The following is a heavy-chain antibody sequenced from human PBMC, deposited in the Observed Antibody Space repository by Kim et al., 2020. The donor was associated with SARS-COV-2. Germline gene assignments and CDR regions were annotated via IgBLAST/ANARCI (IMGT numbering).Heavy chain of an antibody. V-gene: IGHV3-30*07. D-gene: IGHD3-22*01. Sequence: ATSVQRRTNISRDHSKNTLYLQMNSLRAEDTAVYYCATVVFYYDAGYFKNWGQGTLVIVSS. CDR3: ATVVFYYDAGYFKN. J-gene: IGHJ1*01.